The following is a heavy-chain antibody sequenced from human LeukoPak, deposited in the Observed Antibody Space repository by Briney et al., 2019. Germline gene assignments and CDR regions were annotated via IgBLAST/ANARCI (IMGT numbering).Heavy chain of an antibody. CDR3: ARDRGGLQLLLRYCDY. J-gene: IGHJ4*02. CDR2: IKQDGSEK. CDR1: GFTFSNYW. D-gene: IGHD3-10*01. Sequence: GGSLRLSCAASGFTFSNYWMSWVRQAPGKGLEWVANIKQDGSEKYYVDSVKGRFTISRDNAKNSLYLQMNSLRAEDTAVYYCARDRGGLQLLLRYCDYWGQGTLVTVSS. V-gene: IGHV3-7*01.